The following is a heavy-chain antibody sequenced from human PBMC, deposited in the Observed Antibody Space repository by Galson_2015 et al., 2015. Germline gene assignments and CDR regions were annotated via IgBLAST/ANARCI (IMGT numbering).Heavy chain of an antibody. D-gene: IGHD2-2*02. Sequence: PALVKPTQTLTLTCTFSGFSLSTSGVGVGWIRQPPGKALEWLALIYWDDDKRYSPSLKSRLTITKDTPKNQVVLTMTNMDPVDTATYYCALSIVVVPAAIVRGAFDIWGQGTMVTVSS. CDR3: ALSIVVVPAAIVRGAFDI. CDR1: GFSLSTSGVG. CDR2: IYWDDDK. V-gene: IGHV2-5*02. J-gene: IGHJ3*02.